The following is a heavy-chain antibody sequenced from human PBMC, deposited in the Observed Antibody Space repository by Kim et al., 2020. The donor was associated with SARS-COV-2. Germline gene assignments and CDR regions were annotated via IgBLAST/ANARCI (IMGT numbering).Heavy chain of an antibody. J-gene: IGHJ4*02. CDR1: GGSISSGGYY. CDR3: ARKKSNWNYYFDY. D-gene: IGHD1-7*01. V-gene: IGHV4-31*03. CDR2: IYYSGST. Sequence: SETLSLTCTVSGGSISSGGYYWSWIRQHPGKGLEWIGYIYYSGSTYYNPSLKSRVTISVDTSKNQFSLKLSSVTAADTAVYYCARKKSNWNYYFDYWGQGTLVTVSS.